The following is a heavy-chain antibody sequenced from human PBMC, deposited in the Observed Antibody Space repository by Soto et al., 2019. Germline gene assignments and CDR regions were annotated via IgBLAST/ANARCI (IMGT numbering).Heavy chain of an antibody. Sequence: SETLSLTCTVSGGSFSSGAYYWSWIRQFPGKELEWIGYIHYSGSTYYNPSLESRVTISVDTSKNQFSLTLSSVTAADTAVYYCARTTDSSGYFQFWFDPWGMGTLVTVSS. D-gene: IGHD3-22*01. CDR3: ARTTDSSGYFQFWFDP. J-gene: IGHJ5*02. CDR2: IHYSGST. V-gene: IGHV4-31*03. CDR1: GGSFSSGAYY.